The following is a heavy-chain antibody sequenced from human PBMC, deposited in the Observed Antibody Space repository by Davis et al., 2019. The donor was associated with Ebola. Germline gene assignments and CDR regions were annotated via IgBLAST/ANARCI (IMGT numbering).Heavy chain of an antibody. J-gene: IGHJ6*02. Sequence: GGSLRLSCAASGFTFSDYYMSWIRQAPGKGLEWVSSIGTRSVYIYYADSVKGRFTISRDNAKNSLYLQMDSLRVEDTAIYYCARRRDCSNGVCYGMDVWGQGTAVTVSS. CDR3: ARRRDCSNGVCYGMDV. D-gene: IGHD2-8*01. CDR1: GFTFSDYY. CDR2: IGTRSVYI. V-gene: IGHV3-11*06.